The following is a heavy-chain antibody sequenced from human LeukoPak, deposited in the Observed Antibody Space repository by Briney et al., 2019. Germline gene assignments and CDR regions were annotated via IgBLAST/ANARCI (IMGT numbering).Heavy chain of an antibody. CDR1: GFTLIKYW. CDR3: TKHLSGSRSFDP. V-gene: IGHV3-74*01. D-gene: IGHD1-26*01. Sequence: PGGSLRLSCAASGFTLIKYWMHGVRQAPGKGLVGVSGINGDGSNSNYADSVKGRFTISRDNAENTLYLQMNSLRAEDTAVYYCTKHLSGSRSFDPWGQGTLVTVSS. J-gene: IGHJ5*02. CDR2: INGDGSNS.